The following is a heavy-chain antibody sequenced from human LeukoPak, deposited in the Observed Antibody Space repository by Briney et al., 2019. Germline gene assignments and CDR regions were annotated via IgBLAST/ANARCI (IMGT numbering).Heavy chain of an antibody. J-gene: IGHJ4*02. Sequence: GGSLRLSCAASGFTFSSYGMHWVRQAPGKGLEWVAFIRYDGSNKYYADSVKGRFTISRDNSKNTLYLQMNSLRAEDTAVYYCAKNLRGYSSSWYVALDYWGQGTLVTVSS. CDR3: AKNLRGYSSSWYVALDY. CDR2: IRYDGSNK. D-gene: IGHD6-13*01. V-gene: IGHV3-30*02. CDR1: GFTFSSYG.